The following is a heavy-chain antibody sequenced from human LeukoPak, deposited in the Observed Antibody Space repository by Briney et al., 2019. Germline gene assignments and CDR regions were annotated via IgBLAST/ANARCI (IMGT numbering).Heavy chain of an antibody. CDR2: INPSGGST. Sequence: VASVKVSCKASGYTFTGYYMHWVRQAPGQGLEWMGIINPSGGSTSYAQKFQGRVTMTRDTSTSTVYMELSSLRSEDTAVYYCARDYFFVDTAMAREDCFDYWGQGTLVTVSS. CDR3: ARDYFFVDTAMAREDCFDY. D-gene: IGHD5-18*01. J-gene: IGHJ4*02. V-gene: IGHV1-46*01. CDR1: GYTFTGYY.